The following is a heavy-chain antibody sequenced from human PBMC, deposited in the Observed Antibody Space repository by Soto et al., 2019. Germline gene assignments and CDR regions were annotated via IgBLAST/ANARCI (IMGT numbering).Heavy chain of an antibody. J-gene: IGHJ4*02. Sequence: PSETLSLICAVYGGSFSGYYWSWIRQPPGKGLEWLGEINHSGITDYNPSLKSRITISIDTSKKQFSLKLNSVTAADTAVYYCAIGPRMWLAGGGYWGQGTQVTVSS. CDR1: GGSFSGYY. V-gene: IGHV4-34*01. CDR3: AIGPRMWLAGGGY. D-gene: IGHD6-19*01. CDR2: INHSGIT.